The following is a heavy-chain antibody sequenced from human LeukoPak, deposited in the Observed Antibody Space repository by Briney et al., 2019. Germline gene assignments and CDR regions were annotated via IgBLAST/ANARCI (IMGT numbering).Heavy chain of an antibody. CDR2: IASDGSST. CDR3: ARGRPHGNDY. J-gene: IGHJ4*02. D-gene: IGHD4-23*01. CDR1: GFTFSSYW. V-gene: IGHV3-74*01. Sequence: PGRSLRLSCAASGFTFSSYWMNWVRQAPGKGPVWVSRIASDGSSTTYADSVKGRFSISRDNAKNTLYLQMNSLRVEDTAVYYCARGRPHGNDYWGQGTLVTVSS.